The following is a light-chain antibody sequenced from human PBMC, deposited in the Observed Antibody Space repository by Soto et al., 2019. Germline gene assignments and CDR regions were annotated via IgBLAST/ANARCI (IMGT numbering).Light chain of an antibody. J-gene: IGKJ3*01. CDR1: QSINNRY. V-gene: IGKV3-20*01. Sequence: EIVLTQSPGTLSLSPGERATLSCRASQSINNRYLAWYQQKPRQAPRLHIYGASSRATGIPDRFIGRGSGAAFTLTISRLEPEDVAVYYCQQWGSSPGVTFGRGTKVDIK. CDR3: QQWGSSPGVT. CDR2: GAS.